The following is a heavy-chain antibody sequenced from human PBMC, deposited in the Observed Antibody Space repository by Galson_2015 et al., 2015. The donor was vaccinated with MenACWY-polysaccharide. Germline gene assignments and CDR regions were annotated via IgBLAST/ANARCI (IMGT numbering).Heavy chain of an antibody. J-gene: IGHJ4*02. D-gene: IGHD5-18*01. CDR2: IIPILGIA. V-gene: IGHV1-69*04. Sequence: SVKVSCKASGGTFSSYTISWVRQAPGQGLEWMGRIIPILGIANYAQKFQGRVTITADKSTSTAYMELSSLRSEDTAVYYCAKELQTWIQLVGHFDYWGQGTLVTVSS. CDR1: GGTFSSYT. CDR3: AKELQTWIQLVGHFDY.